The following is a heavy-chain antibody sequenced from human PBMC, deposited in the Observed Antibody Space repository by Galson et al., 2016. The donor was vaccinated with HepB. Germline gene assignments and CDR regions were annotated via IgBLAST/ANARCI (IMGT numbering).Heavy chain of an antibody. CDR1: GISLTTVGVG. CDR3: SHTKTYRDLRLSFQF. D-gene: IGHD4-17*01. Sequence: PALVKPTQTLTLTCTFSGISLTTVGVGVGWIRRPPGKALGWLAMIYWDDDKRYSPVLKNRVTITKDTSTNQVVLTMSRMDAVDTATYYCSHTKTYRDLRLSFQFWGQGTQVTVSS. V-gene: IGHV2-5*02. CDR2: IYWDDDK. J-gene: IGHJ4*02.